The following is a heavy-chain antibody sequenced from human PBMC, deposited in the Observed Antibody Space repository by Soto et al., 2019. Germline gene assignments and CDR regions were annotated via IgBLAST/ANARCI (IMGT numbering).Heavy chain of an antibody. J-gene: IGHJ6*02. D-gene: IGHD5-18*01. CDR2: ISSSSSYT. CDR3: ARDHGYSYGYRVVDYYYGMDV. V-gene: IGHV3-11*05. CDR1: GFTFSDYY. Sequence: GGSLRLSCAASGFTFSDYYMSWIRQAPGKGLEWVSYISSSSSYTNYADSVKGRFTISRDNAKNSLYLQMNSLRAEDTAVYYCARDHGYSYGYRVVDYYYGMDVWGQGTTVTVSS.